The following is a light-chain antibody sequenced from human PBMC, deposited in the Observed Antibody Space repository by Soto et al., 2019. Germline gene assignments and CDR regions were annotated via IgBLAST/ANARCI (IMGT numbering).Light chain of an antibody. CDR2: QDS. V-gene: IGLV3-1*01. J-gene: IGLJ2*01. Sequence: SYELTQPPSVSVSPGQTASITCSGDKLGDKYACWYQQKPGQSPVLVIYQDSKRPSGIPERFSGSNSGNTATLTISGTQAMDEADYYCQAWDGSSYVVFGGGTKVTVL. CDR1: KLGDKY. CDR3: QAWDGSSYVV.